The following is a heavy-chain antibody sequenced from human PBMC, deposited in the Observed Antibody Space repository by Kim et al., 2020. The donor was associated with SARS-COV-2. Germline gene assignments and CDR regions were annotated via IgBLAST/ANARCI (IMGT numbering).Heavy chain of an antibody. CDR3: AHDSPGLYGFDV. Sequence: SGPTLVNPTQTLTLTCAFSEFSLTTAGVGVAWVRQPPGKALEWLALIYGNNRKLYSPSLKNRPTIAKDTSRNQVVLTLTNMGPVDPGTYYCAHDSPGLYGFDVWGQGTTVTVSS. D-gene: IGHD2-21*02. V-gene: IGHV2-5*01. CDR2: IYGNNRK. CDR1: EFSLTTAGVG. J-gene: IGHJ6*02.